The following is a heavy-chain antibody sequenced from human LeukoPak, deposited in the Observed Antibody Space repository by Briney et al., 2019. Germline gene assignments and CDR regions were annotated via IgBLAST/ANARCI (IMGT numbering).Heavy chain of an antibody. Sequence: PGGSLRLSCAASGFTVSSNYMSWVRQAPGKGLEWVSVIYSGGTTYYADSVKGRFTISRDNSKNTLYLQMNTLRAEDTAVYYCARDATAQQLIHYFDYWGLGTLVTVSS. J-gene: IGHJ4*02. CDR1: GFTVSSNY. CDR3: ARDATAQQLIHYFDY. D-gene: IGHD6-13*01. V-gene: IGHV3-53*01. CDR2: IYSGGTT.